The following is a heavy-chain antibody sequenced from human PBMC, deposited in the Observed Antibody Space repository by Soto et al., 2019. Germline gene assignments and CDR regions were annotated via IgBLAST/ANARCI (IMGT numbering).Heavy chain of an antibody. V-gene: IGHV5-51*01. Sequence: GESLKISCTASGYTFSDYWIAWVRQMPGRGLEWMGVIYPGDSDTRYSPSFEGQVTISADKSTKTAYLQWGSLRVSDTAMYYCGRHEPRTILGVVWTVGNDVGGVGTMV. CDR1: GYTFSDYW. CDR2: IYPGDSDT. D-gene: IGHD3-3*01. CDR3: GRHEPRTILGVVWTVGNDV. J-gene: IGHJ6*02.